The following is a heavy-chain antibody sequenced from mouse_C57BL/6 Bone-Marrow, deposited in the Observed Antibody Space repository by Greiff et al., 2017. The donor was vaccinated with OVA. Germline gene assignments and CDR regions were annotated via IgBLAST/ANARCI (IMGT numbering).Heavy chain of an antibody. CDR1: GYTFTSYW. D-gene: IGHD2-5*01. CDR2: IDPSDSYT. CDR3: ARYPLYYSNYSWYFDV. Sequence: VQLQQPGAELVRPGTSVKLSCKASGYTFTSYWMHWVKQRPGQGLEWIGVIDPSDSYTNYNQKFKGTATLTVDTSSRTAYMQLSSLTSEDSAVYYCARYPLYYSNYSWYFDVWGTGTTVTGAS. J-gene: IGHJ1*03. V-gene: IGHV1-59*01.